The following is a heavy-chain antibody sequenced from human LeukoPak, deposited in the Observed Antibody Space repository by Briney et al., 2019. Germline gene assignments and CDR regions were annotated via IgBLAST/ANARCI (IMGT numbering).Heavy chain of an antibody. CDR1: GYTFTRYG. V-gene: IGHV1-69*05. J-gene: IGHJ4*02. D-gene: IGHD1-26*01. Sequence: GASVKVSCKPSGYTFTRYGINWVRQATGQRLEWMGWIIPIFDTANYAQKFHRRVTTTTNESTSTAYLELSSLRSEDTAVYYCARDRKSGSYQPFDYWGQGTLVTVSS. CDR2: IIPIFDTA. CDR3: ARDRKSGSYQPFDY.